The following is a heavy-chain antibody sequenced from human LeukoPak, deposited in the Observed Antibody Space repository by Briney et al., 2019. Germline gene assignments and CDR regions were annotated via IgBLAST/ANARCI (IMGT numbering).Heavy chain of an antibody. J-gene: IGHJ4*02. D-gene: IGHD3-3*01. CDR3: GRGHVTIDTGY. CDR1: GFTYSSCA. V-gene: IGHV3-48*04. Sequence: GGSLRLSCAASGFTYSSCAMSWVRQAPGKGLEWVSYISSSGNSMYYADSVKGRFTISRDNAQNSLYLQMNSLRAEDTAVYYCGRGHVTIDTGYWGQGTLVTVSS. CDR2: ISSSGNSM.